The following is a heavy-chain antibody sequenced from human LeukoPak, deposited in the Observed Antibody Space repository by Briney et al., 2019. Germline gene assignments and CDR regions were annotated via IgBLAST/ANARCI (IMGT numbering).Heavy chain of an antibody. Sequence: SGGSLRLSCAASGFTFSDYYMSWIRQAPGKGPEWVSYISSSGSTIYYADSVKGRFTISRDNAKNSLYLQMNSLRAEDTAVYYCARGHYSSSWYSYYYMDVWGKGTTVTISS. D-gene: IGHD6-13*01. J-gene: IGHJ6*03. V-gene: IGHV3-11*01. CDR1: GFTFSDYY. CDR3: ARGHYSSSWYSYYYMDV. CDR2: ISSSGSTI.